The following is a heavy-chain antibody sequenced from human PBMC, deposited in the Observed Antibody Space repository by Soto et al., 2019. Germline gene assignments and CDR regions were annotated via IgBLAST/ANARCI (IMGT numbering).Heavy chain of an antibody. CDR1: GFTFSSYA. D-gene: IGHD6-19*01. CDR3: ARDRQWLGYYYFDY. V-gene: IGHV3-30-3*01. CDR2: ISYDGSNK. Sequence: PGGSLRLSCAASGFTFSSYAMHWVRQAPGKGLEWVVVISYDGSNKYYADSVKGRFTISRDISKNTLYLQLNSLRAEDTVVYYCARDRQWLGYYYFDYWGQGTLVTVSS. J-gene: IGHJ4*02.